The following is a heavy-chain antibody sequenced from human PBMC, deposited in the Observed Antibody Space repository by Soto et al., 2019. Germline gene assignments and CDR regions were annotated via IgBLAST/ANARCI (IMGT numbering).Heavy chain of an antibody. J-gene: IGHJ4*02. Sequence: SETLSLTCTVSGGSISSSSYYWGWIRQPPGKGLEWIGYIYYNGRTNYSPSLESRVTISLDTSKSQFSLKLSSVSAADTAVYYCARDGSGYDFWSGPYFFDYWGPGTLVTVSS. V-gene: IGHV4-61*01. D-gene: IGHD3-3*01. CDR3: ARDGSGYDFWSGPYFFDY. CDR1: GGSISSSSYY. CDR2: IYYNGRT.